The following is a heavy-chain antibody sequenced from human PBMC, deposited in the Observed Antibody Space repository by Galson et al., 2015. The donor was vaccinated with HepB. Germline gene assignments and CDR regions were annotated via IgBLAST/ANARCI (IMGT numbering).Heavy chain of an antibody. CDR2: IYPGDSDT. V-gene: IGHV5-51*01. CDR1: GYRFSSYW. D-gene: IGHD3-22*01. J-gene: IGHJ4*02. Sequence: QSGAEVKKPGESLKISCKGSGYRFSSYWIGWVRQMPGKGLEWVGIIYPGDSDTRYSPSFEGQVTISADKSISTAYMRWSSLKASDTAMYYCARQLHYLDGSGKMGDLDYWGQGTLVTVSS. CDR3: ARQLHYLDGSGKMGDLDY.